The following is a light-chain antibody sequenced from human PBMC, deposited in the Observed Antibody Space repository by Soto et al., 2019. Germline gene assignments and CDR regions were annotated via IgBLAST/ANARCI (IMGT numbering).Light chain of an antibody. CDR1: RSDIGGYNY. Sequence: QSALTQPASVSGSPGQSITISCTGTRSDIGGYNYVSWYQQHPGKAPKLMIYGVSDRPSGVSTRFSGSRSGNTASLTISGLQAEDEADYYCSSYTSSSTRVFGGGTQLTVL. CDR3: SSYTSSSTRV. J-gene: IGLJ2*01. CDR2: GVS. V-gene: IGLV2-14*01.